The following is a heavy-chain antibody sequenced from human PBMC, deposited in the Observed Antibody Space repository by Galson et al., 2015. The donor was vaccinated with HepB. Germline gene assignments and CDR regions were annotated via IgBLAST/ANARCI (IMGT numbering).Heavy chain of an antibody. CDR3: AKDGRNYYIDY. CDR2: IQYSGNNK. D-gene: IGHD1-7*01. Sequence: SLRLSCAASGFTFSSYGMHWVRQAPGKGLEWVTFIQYSGNNKYYADSVKGRFTISRDNSKNTLHLQMNSLRAEDTAAYYCAKDGRNYYIDYWGRGTLVTVSS. CDR1: GFTFSSYG. J-gene: IGHJ4*02. V-gene: IGHV3-30*02.